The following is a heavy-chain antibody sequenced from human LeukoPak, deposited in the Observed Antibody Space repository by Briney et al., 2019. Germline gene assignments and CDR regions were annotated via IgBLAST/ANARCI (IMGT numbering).Heavy chain of an antibody. CDR1: GGSFSGYY. D-gene: IGHD1-26*01. CDR3: ARGSGSYYNFDY. V-gene: IGHV4-34*01. J-gene: IGHJ4*02. Sequence: PSETLSLTCAVYGGSFSGYYWSWIRRPPGKGLEWIGEINHSGSTNYNPSLKSRVTISVDTSKNQFSLKLSSVTAADTAVYYCARGSGSYYNFDYWGQGTLVTVSS. CDR2: INHSGST.